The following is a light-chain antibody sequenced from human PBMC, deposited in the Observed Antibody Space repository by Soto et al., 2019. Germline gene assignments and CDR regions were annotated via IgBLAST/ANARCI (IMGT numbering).Light chain of an antibody. V-gene: IGKV1-13*02. CDR2: EAS. CDR3: QQFNSYPIT. CDR1: QGISSY. Sequence: AIQLTQSPSSLSASVGHRVTITCWASQGISSYLAWYQQKQGKAPKILIYEASNLESGVPSRFSGSESGTEGTITIGGLQQDDGSTYYCQQFNSYPITFGQGTRLEIK. J-gene: IGKJ5*01.